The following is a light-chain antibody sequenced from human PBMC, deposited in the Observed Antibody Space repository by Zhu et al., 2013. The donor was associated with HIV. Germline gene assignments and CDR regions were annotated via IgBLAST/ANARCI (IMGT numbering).Light chain of an antibody. CDR2: EVT. CDR1: SSDVGGYKY. CDR3: SSYTTTTTLF. J-gene: IGLJ2*01. Sequence: QSALTQPASVSGSPGQSITISCTGSSSDVGGYKYVSWYQQHPGKAPKVIIYEVTNRPSGVSHRFSGSKSGNTASLTISGLQAEDEADYYCSSYTTTTTLFFGGGTKLTVL. V-gene: IGLV2-14*01.